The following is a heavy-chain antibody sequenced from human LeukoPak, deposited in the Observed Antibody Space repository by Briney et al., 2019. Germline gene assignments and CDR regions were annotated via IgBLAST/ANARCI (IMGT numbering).Heavy chain of an antibody. CDR2: ISGSGGST. V-gene: IGHV3-23*01. Sequence: GGSLRLSCAASGFTFSSYAMSWVRQAPGKRLEWVSAISGSGGSTYYADSVKGRFTISRDNSKNTLYLQMNSLRAEDTAVYYCAKDDLWFGELSFTTFDYWGQGTLVTVSS. J-gene: IGHJ4*02. CDR3: AKDDLWFGELSFTTFDY. CDR1: GFTFSSYA. D-gene: IGHD3-10*01.